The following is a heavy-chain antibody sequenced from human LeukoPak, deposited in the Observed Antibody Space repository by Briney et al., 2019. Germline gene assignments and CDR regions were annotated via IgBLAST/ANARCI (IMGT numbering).Heavy chain of an antibody. CDR1: GGSISSYY. CDR2: IYYSGST. Sequence: SETLSLTCTVSGGSISSYYWSWIRQPPGKGLEWIGYIYYSGSTNYNPSLKSRVTISVDTSKNQFSLKLSSVTAADTAVYYCARASYSSGWAAGYRGQGTLVTVSS. CDR3: ARASYSSGWAAGY. J-gene: IGHJ4*02. D-gene: IGHD6-19*01. V-gene: IGHV4-59*01.